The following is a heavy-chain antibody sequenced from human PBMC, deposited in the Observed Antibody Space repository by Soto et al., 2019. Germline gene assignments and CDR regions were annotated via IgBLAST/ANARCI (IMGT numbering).Heavy chain of an antibody. CDR1: GGSISSGVYY. J-gene: IGHJ6*02. V-gene: IGHV4-31*03. CDR3: ATRTDYYYGSGSLGGMDF. D-gene: IGHD3-10*01. CDR2: IYYSGST. Sequence: QVQLKESGPGLVKPSQTLSLTCTVSGGSISSGVYYWSWIRQHPGKGLEWIGYIYYSGSTYYNPSLKSRVIISVDTSKNQFSLKLSSVTAADTAVYYCATRTDYYYGSGSLGGMDFWGQGTTVTVSS.